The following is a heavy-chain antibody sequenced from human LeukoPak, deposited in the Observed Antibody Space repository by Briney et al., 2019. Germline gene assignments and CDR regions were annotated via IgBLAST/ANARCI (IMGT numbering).Heavy chain of an antibody. V-gene: IGHV3-48*01. D-gene: IGHD5-18*01. CDR1: GLTFSRITYS. CDR3: ARGYRYGATFDY. J-gene: IGHJ4*02. CDR2: ISSTSTT. Sequence: QAGGSLRLSCAASGLTFSRITYSMNWVRQAPGKGLEWVSYISSTSTTEYADSVKGRFTISRDNAKNSLYLEMNSLRAGDTAVYYCARGYRYGATFDYWGQGALVTVSS.